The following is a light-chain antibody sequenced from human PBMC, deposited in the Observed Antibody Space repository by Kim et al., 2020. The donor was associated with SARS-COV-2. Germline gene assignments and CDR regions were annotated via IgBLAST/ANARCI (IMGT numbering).Light chain of an antibody. CDR2: DTS. CDR1: LSVSGH. J-gene: IGKJ5*01. CDR3: QQRDNWPIT. V-gene: IGKV3-11*01. Sequence: PGERATLSCRASLSVSGHLAWYQQIPGQAPRLLIYDTSYRATGIPARFSGSGSGTDFTLTISSLEPEDFAVYYCQQRDNWPITFGQGTRLEIK.